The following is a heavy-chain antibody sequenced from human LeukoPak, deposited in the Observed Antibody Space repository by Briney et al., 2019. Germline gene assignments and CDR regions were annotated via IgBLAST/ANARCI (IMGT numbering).Heavy chain of an antibody. CDR3: AREIYYLSGGLWFDP. D-gene: IGHD2/OR15-2a*01. CDR1: GFTFSDYY. CDR2: ISSSGSTI. J-gene: IGHJ5*02. Sequence: GGSLRLSCAASGFTFSDYYMSWIRQAPGKGLEWVSYISSSGSTIYYADSVKGRFTISRDNAKNSLYLQMNSLKAEDTAVYYCAREIYYLSGGLWFDPWGQGTLVTVSS. V-gene: IGHV3-11*01.